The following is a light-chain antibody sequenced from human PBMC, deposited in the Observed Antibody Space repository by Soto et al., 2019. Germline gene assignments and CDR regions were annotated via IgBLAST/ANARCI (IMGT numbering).Light chain of an antibody. CDR3: QPYTSWGWT. CDR2: GAS. CDR1: QSVSSK. J-gene: IGKJ1*01. V-gene: IGKV3-15*01. Sequence: MSLSPATLCVAQGEGVTLSGWASQSVSSKLAWYQKKPGQAPRLLIYGASTRATGIPARLSGSGYGTELTVILCRKYCEDSEVYYCQPYTSWGWTFRHGTKVDIK.